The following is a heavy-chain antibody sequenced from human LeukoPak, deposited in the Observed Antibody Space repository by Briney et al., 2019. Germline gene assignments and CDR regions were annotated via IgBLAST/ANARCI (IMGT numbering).Heavy chain of an antibody. J-gene: IGHJ4*02. D-gene: IGHD6-19*01. CDR1: GGSISSGDYY. Sequence: SETLSLTCTVSGGSISSGDYYWSWIRQHPGMGLEWIGYIYYSGSTYYNPSLKSRITISVDTSKNQFSLKLTSVTAADTAVYYCAAQWLPFDYWGQGTLVTVSS. CDR3: AAQWLPFDY. V-gene: IGHV4-31*03. CDR2: IYYSGST.